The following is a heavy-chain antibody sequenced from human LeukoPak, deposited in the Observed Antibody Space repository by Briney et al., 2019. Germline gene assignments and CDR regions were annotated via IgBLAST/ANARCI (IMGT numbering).Heavy chain of an antibody. CDR2: INEDGSAK. V-gene: IGHV3-7*01. Sequence: GGSLRLSCAPSGFIFNNYWMSWVRQAPGKGLEWVASINEDGSAKYYMDSVKGRFTISRDNAKNSMDLQMNSLRAEDTAVYYCARGRNNFRYWGQGTLVTVSS. CDR1: GFIFNNYW. CDR3: ARGRNNFRY. J-gene: IGHJ4*02. D-gene: IGHD1-20*01.